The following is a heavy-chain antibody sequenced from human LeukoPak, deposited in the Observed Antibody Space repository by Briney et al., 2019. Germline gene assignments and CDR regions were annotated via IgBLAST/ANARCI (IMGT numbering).Heavy chain of an antibody. Sequence: GGSLRLSCAAPGILFSNYAMHWVRQGPGKGLECISTISSDGGSTYYANSVKGRFTISRDNSKNTLYLQMGSLRAEDMAVYYCARGRQGAKTRYFDLWGRGTRVTVSS. D-gene: IGHD1-26*01. V-gene: IGHV3-64*01. CDR2: ISSDGGST. CDR3: ARGRQGAKTRYFDL. J-gene: IGHJ2*01. CDR1: GILFSNYA.